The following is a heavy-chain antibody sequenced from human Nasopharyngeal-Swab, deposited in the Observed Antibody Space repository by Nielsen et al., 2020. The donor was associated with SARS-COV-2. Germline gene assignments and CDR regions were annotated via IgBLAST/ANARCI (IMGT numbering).Heavy chain of an antibody. Sequence: GESLKISCAASGFTFSSYNMNWVRQAPGKGLEWVSAISSSSSYIYYADSVKGRFTISRDNAKNSLYLQMNSLSAEDTAVYCCARDSRVVVPAALYYYYGMDVWGQGTTVTVSS. V-gene: IGHV3-21*01. CDR1: GFTFSSYN. CDR2: ISSSSSYI. J-gene: IGHJ6*02. D-gene: IGHD2-2*01. CDR3: ARDSRVVVPAALYYYYGMDV.